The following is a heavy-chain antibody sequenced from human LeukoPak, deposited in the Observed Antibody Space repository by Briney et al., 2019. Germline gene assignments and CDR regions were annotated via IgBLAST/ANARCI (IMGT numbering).Heavy chain of an antibody. J-gene: IGHJ5*02. CDR1: GGSISSSSYY. D-gene: IGHD3-10*01. CDR2: IYRSGSS. Sequence: SETLSLTCTVSGGSISSSSYYWNWIRQPAGKGLEWIGRIYRSGSSNYNPSLKSRVTVSVDTSKNQFSLKLSSVTAADTAVYYCAREGLNMVRGVIPKEAWGWFDPWGQGTPVTVSS. V-gene: IGHV4-61*02. CDR3: AREGLNMVRGVIPKEAWGWFDP.